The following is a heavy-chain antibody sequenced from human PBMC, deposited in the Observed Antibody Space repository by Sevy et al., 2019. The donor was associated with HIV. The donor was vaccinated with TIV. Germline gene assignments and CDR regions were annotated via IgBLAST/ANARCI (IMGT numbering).Heavy chain of an antibody. V-gene: IGHV3-43*01. D-gene: IGHD3-22*01. CDR3: AKAGYDSSGYDY. CDR2: ISWDGGST. J-gene: IGHJ4*02. CDR1: GFTFDDYT. Sequence: GGCLRLSCAASGFTFDDYTMHWVRQAPGKGLEWVSLISWDGGSTYYADSVKGRFTISRDNSKNSLYLQMSSLRTEDTALYYCAKAGYDSSGYDYWGQGTLVTVSS.